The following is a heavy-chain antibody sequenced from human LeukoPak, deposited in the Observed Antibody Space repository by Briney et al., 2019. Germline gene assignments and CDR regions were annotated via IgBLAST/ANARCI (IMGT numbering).Heavy chain of an antibody. Sequence: PSETLSLTCTVSGGSISSSSYYWGWIRQPPGKGLEWIESIYYSGSTYYNPSLKSRVTISVDTSKNQFSLKLSSVTAADTAVYYCARVGEGAKVATVFDYWGQGTLVTVSS. CDR2: IYYSGST. D-gene: IGHD5-12*01. CDR3: ARVGEGAKVATVFDY. CDR1: GGSISSSSYY. J-gene: IGHJ4*02. V-gene: IGHV4-39*07.